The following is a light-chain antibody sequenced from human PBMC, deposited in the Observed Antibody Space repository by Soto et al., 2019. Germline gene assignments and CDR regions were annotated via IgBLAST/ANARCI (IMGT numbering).Light chain of an antibody. J-gene: IGLJ3*02. V-gene: IGLV1-44*01. CDR1: NSNIGSNT. CDR2: DNN. CDR3: QSYDSILTGSV. Sequence: QSVLTQPPSASGTPGQTVAISCSGSNSNIGSNTVNWYQLFPGTAPKLLIYDNNQRPSGVPDRFSGSKSDTSASLAISGLLSDDESDYYCQSYDSILTGSVFGGGTKVTVL.